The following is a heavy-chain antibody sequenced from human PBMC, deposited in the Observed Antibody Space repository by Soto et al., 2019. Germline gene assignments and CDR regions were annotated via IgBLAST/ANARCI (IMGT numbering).Heavy chain of an antibody. Sequence: QVQLVQSGAEVKKPGSSGKVSCKSSGGTLSSYASSWVRQAPGQGLEWMGGIIPISGTAAYAQKFQGRVTITADASTSTAYMEMSSLRSEDKAVDYCASAAMVHYYYCLDVWGQGTTVTVSS. D-gene: IGHD3-10*01. CDR2: IIPISGTA. V-gene: IGHV1-69*12. CDR3: ASAAMVHYYYCLDV. CDR1: GGTLSSYA. J-gene: IGHJ6*02.